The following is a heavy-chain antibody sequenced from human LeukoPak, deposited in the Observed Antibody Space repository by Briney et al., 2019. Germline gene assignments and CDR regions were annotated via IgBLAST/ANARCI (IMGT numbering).Heavy chain of an antibody. Sequence: SETLSLTCTASGGSISSYYWSWIRQPAGKGLEWIGRIYTSGSTNYNPSLKSRVTMSVDTSKNQFSLKLSSVTAADTAVYYCARDRLVVVPADFYYYYGMDVWGQGTTVTVSS. CDR2: IYTSGST. D-gene: IGHD2-2*01. CDR3: ARDRLVVVPADFYYYYGMDV. J-gene: IGHJ6*02. V-gene: IGHV4-4*07. CDR1: GGSISSYY.